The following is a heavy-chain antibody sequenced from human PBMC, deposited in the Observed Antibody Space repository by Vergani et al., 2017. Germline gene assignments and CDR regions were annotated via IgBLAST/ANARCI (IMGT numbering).Heavy chain of an antibody. V-gene: IGHV3-66*02. D-gene: IGHD2-15*01. CDR3: AREVVVGGSPWSGNYYYGMDV. CDR1: GFTVSSNY. Sequence: EVQLVESGGGLVQPGGSLRLSCAASGFTVSSNYMSWVRQAPGKGLEWVSVIYSGGSTYYADSVKGRFTISRDNSKNTLYLQMNSLRAEDTAVYYCAREVVVGGSPWSGNYYYGMDVWGQGTTVTVSS. CDR2: IYSGGST. J-gene: IGHJ6*02.